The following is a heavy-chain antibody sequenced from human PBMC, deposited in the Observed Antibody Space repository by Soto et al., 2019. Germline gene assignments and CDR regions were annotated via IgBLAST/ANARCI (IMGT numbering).Heavy chain of an antibody. D-gene: IGHD3-22*01. CDR2: ISSSSSYI. CDR3: ARLLYYYDTSGYLFDP. CDR1: LFTFSSYR. Sequence: PVWSLRLSCASSLFTFSSYRMNLVLHSPFKGLEWVSSISSSSSYIYYADSVKGRFTISRDNAKNSLYLQMNNLRAEDTAVYYCARLLYYYDTSGYLFDPWGQGTLVTVS. V-gene: IGHV3-21*01. J-gene: IGHJ5*02.